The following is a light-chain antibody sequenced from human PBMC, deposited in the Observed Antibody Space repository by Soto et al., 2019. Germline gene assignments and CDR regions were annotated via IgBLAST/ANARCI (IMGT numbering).Light chain of an antibody. Sequence: QSALTQPASVSGSPGQSNAISCTGTSSDVGAYDYVSWYQQHPGKAPKLMIYDVKYRPSGVSNRFSGSKSGNTASLTISGLQAEDEADYYCSSYTSSSSVIFGGGTKLTVL. CDR2: DVK. J-gene: IGLJ2*01. V-gene: IGLV2-14*01. CDR1: SSDVGAYDY. CDR3: SSYTSSSSVI.